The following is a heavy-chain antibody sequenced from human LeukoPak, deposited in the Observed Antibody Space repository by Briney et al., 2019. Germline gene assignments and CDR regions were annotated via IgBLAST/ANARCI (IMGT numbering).Heavy chain of an antibody. D-gene: IGHD2-15*01. CDR3: ATDPLRVAATN. J-gene: IGHJ4*02. Sequence: GGSLRLSCAASGFTFTTYAMSWVRQAPGRGLEWVSAISSSGGSTYYADSVKGRFTISRDNSNNTLYLQMNSLRAEDTAIYYCATDPLRVAATNWGQGTLVTVSS. CDR1: GFTFTTYA. CDR2: ISSSGGST. V-gene: IGHV3-23*01.